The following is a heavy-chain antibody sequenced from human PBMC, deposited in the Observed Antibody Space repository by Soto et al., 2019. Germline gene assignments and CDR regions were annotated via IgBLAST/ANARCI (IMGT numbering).Heavy chain of an antibody. CDR3: ARTRDYYGSGSYFDY. CDR2: IYYSGST. CDR1: GGSISSYY. J-gene: IGHJ4*02. Sequence: SETLSLTCTVSGGSISSYYWSWIRQPPGKGLEWIGYIYYSGSTNYNPSLKSRVTISVDTSKNQFSLKLSSVTAADTAVYYCARTRDYYGSGSYFDYWGQGTLVTVSS. D-gene: IGHD3-10*01. V-gene: IGHV4-59*01.